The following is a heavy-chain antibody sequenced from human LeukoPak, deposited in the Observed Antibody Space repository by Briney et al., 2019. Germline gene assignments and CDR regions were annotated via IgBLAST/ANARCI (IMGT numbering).Heavy chain of an antibody. V-gene: IGHV3-11*06. J-gene: IGHJ4*02. CDR1: GFTFSDYY. D-gene: IGHD3-10*01. Sequence: GGSLRLSCAASGFTFSDYYMSWIRQAPGKGLEWVSYISSSSSYTNYADSVKGRFTISGDNAKNSLYLQMNSLRAEDTAVYYCASGITMVRGVITDYWGQGTLVTVSS. CDR2: ISSSSSYT. CDR3: ASGITMVRGVITDY.